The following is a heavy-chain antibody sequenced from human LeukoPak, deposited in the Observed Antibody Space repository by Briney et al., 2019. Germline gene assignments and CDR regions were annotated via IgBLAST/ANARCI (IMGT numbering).Heavy chain of an antibody. CDR2: IWYDGSNK. CDR1: GFTFSSYG. J-gene: IGHJ5*02. V-gene: IGHV3-33*01. Sequence: PGGSLRLSCAASGFTFSSYGMHWVRQAPGKGLEWVAVIWYDGSNKYYADSVKGRFTISRDNSKNTLYLQMNSLRTEGTAVYYCARDFHLTVTTPWIDPWGQGTLVTVSS. CDR3: ARDFHLTVTTPWIDP. D-gene: IGHD4-4*01.